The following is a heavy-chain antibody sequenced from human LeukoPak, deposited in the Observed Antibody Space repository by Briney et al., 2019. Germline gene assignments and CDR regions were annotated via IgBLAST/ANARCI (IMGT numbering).Heavy chain of an antibody. Sequence: ASVKVSCKASGYTFTGYYMHWVRQAPGQGLEWMGSFDPEDGETIYAQMFQGRVTMTEDTSTDTAYMELSSLRSEDTAVYYCATELGYCSSTSCSWGQGTLVTVSS. D-gene: IGHD2-2*01. CDR3: ATELGYCSSTSCS. V-gene: IGHV1-24*01. CDR1: GYTFTGYY. CDR2: FDPEDGET. J-gene: IGHJ4*02.